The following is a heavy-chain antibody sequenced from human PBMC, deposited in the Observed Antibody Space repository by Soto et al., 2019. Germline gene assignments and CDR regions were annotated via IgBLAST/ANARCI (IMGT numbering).Heavy chain of an antibody. CDR1: GGSFSGYY. J-gene: IGHJ6*02. D-gene: IGHD3-10*01. V-gene: IGHV4-34*01. CDR3: ARGVGGSGSYYRYGMDV. Sequence: SETLSLTCAVYGGSFSGYYWSWIRQPPGKGLEWIGEINHSGSTNYNPSLKSRVTISVDTSKNQFSLKLSSVTAADTAVYYCARGVGGSGSYYRYGMDVWGQGTTVTVS. CDR2: INHSGST.